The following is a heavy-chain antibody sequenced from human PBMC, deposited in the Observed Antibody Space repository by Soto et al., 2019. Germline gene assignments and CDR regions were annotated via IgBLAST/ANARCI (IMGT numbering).Heavy chain of an antibody. Sequence: ESGGGVVQPGRSLRLSCAASGFTFSSYAMHWVRQAPGKGLEWVAVISYDGSNKYYADSVKGRFTISRDNSKNTLYLQMNSLRAEDTAVYYCARVRFGDYYFDYWGQGTLVTVSS. V-gene: IGHV3-30-3*01. CDR2: ISYDGSNK. CDR3: ARVRFGDYYFDY. CDR1: GFTFSSYA. J-gene: IGHJ4*02. D-gene: IGHD3-10*01.